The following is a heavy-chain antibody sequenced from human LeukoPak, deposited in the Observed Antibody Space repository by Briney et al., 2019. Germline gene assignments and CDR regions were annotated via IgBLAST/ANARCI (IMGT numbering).Heavy chain of an antibody. V-gene: IGHV4-4*07. CDR2: IYSSGTT. Sequence: SETLSLTCNVSGGSISGYYWSWIRQPAGKGLEWIGRIYSSGTTNYNPSLKSRLTMSVDTSKNQFSLELSSVTAADTAVYFCARGGGGQLATSHSYFDYWGQGILVPVSS. CDR3: ARGGGGQLATSHSYFDY. J-gene: IGHJ4*02. CDR1: GGSISGYY. D-gene: IGHD6-13*01.